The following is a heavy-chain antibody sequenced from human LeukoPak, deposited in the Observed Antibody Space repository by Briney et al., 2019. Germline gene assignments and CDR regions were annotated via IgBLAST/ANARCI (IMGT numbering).Heavy chain of an antibody. Sequence: GESLKISCKGSGYSFASYWIGWVRQMPGKGLEWTGIIYPGDSDTRYSPSFQGQVTISADKSINTAYLQWSSLKDSDTAMYYCARRGYGDDWGGGSFDYWGQGTLVTVSS. V-gene: IGHV5-51*01. D-gene: IGHD4-17*01. CDR1: GYSFASYW. CDR2: IYPGDSDT. CDR3: ARRGYGDDWGGGSFDY. J-gene: IGHJ4*02.